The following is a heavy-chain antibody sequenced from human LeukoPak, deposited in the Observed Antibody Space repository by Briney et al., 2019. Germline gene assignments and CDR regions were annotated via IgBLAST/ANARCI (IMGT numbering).Heavy chain of an antibody. CDR2: INPNSGGT. CDR3: ARESWNEADNWFDP. D-gene: IGHD1-1*01. J-gene: IGHJ5*02. Sequence: GASVKVSCKASGYTFTGYYMHWVRQAPGQGLEWMRWINPNSGGTNYAQKFQGRVTMTRDTSISTAYMELSRLRSDDTAVYYCARESWNEADNWFDPWGQGTLVTVSS. V-gene: IGHV1-2*02. CDR1: GYTFTGYY.